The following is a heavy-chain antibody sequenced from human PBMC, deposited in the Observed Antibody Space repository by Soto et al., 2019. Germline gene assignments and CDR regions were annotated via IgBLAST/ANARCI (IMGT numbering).Heavy chain of an antibody. CDR3: ATSESSSAGYYYYYRMDV. CDR2: IYPGDSDT. J-gene: IGHJ6*02. CDR1: GYSFTSYW. V-gene: IGHV5-51*01. D-gene: IGHD6-6*01. Sequence: GESLKISCKGSGYSFTSYWIGWVRQMPGKGLEWMGIIYPGDSDTRYSPSFQGQVTISADKSISTAYLQWSSLKASDTAMYYCATSESSSAGYYYYYRMDVWGPGTSVTVSS.